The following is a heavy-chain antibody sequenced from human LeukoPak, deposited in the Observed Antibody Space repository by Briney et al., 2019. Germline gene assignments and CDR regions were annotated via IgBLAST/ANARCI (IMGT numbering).Heavy chain of an antibody. Sequence: GGSLRLSCAASGFTFSSYWMHWVRQAPGKGLWWVSRINSDGSSTSYADSVKGRFTISRDNSKNTLYLQMNSLRAEDTAVYYCAGSYVIRSFDYWGQGTLVTVSS. CDR1: GFTFSSYW. CDR2: INSDGSST. CDR3: AGSYVIRSFDY. D-gene: IGHD3-16*01. J-gene: IGHJ4*02. V-gene: IGHV3-74*01.